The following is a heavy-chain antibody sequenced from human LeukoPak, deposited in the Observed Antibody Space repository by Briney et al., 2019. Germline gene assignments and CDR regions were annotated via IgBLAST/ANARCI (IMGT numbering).Heavy chain of an antibody. CDR1: GFTVSSNY. Sequence: GGSLRLSCAASGFTVSSNYMSWVRQAPGKGLEWVSVIYSGGSTYYADSVKGRFTISRDNSKNTLYLLMNSLRAEDTAVYYCARDRFWGYGMDVWGQGTTVTVSS. D-gene: IGHD3-16*01. CDR3: ARDRFWGYGMDV. J-gene: IGHJ6*02. V-gene: IGHV3-66*01. CDR2: IYSGGST.